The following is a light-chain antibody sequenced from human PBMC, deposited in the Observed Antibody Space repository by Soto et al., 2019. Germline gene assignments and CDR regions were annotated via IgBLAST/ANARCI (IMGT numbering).Light chain of an antibody. V-gene: IGKV2-30*02. CDR2: EVS. J-gene: IGKJ2*01. CDR3: VHGLQWPYT. Sequence: DVVMTQSPLSLPVTPGQPASISCTSSQSLVHSNGKTYLTWFQQRPGQSPRRLIYEVSKRDSGVSDRFSGSGSGTYFTLQISRVEAEDVGIYYCVHGLQWPYTFGQGSKLEIK. CDR1: QSLVHSNGKTY.